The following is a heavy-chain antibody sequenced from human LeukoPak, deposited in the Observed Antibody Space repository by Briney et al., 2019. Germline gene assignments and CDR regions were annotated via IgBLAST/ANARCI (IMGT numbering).Heavy chain of an antibody. CDR1: GYTFNSYG. CDR2: INPSGGST. J-gene: IGHJ5*02. V-gene: IGHV1-46*02. CDR3: ARDNAELELPTGWFDP. Sequence: ASVKVSCKASGYTFNSYGITWVRQAPGQGLEWMGIINPSGGSTSYAQKFQGRVTMTRDMSTSTVYMELSSLRSEDTAVYYCARDNAELELPTGWFDPWGQGTLVTVSS. D-gene: IGHD1-7*01.